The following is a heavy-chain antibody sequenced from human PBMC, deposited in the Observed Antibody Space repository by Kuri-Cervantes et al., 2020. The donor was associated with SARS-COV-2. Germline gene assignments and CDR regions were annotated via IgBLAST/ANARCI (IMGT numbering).Heavy chain of an antibody. CDR2: ISAYNGNT. CDR1: GYTFTSYG. J-gene: IGHJ4*02. Sequence: ASVKVSCKASGYTFTSYGISWVRQAPGQGLEWMGWISAYNGNTNYAQKLQGRVTMTTDTSTSTAYMELRSLRSDDTAVYYCARSTDGIAVAGTVNFVYWGQGTLVTVSS. D-gene: IGHD6-19*01. CDR3: ARSTDGIAVAGTVNFVY. V-gene: IGHV1-18*01.